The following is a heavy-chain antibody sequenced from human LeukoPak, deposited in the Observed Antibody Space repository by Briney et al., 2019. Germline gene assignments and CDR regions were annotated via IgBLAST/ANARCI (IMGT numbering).Heavy chain of an antibody. CDR1: GGSMRGYY. Sequence: SETLSLTCIVSGGSMRGYYWNWIRQSAGKGLEWVGHSYSSGSTNSNPSLESRVTMSVETSKNQLSLKLTSMTAADTAVYYCARGKYDTSGYYRQFQFWGQGTLVTVSS. CDR2: SYSSGST. CDR3: ARGKYDTSGYYRQFQF. V-gene: IGHV4-4*07. J-gene: IGHJ4*02. D-gene: IGHD3-22*01.